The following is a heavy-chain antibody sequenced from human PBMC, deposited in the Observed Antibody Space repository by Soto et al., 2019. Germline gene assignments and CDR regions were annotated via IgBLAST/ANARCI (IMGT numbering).Heavy chain of an antibody. J-gene: IGHJ4*02. D-gene: IGHD3-10*01. CDR1: GGSFSGSW. Sequence: QVQLQQWGAGLLKPSETLSLSCGVYGGSFSGSWWNWVRQPPGKGLEWIGEINDRGDTNYKPSLESRVPISLDTSRNQFSLDLRSVTVADTAVYYCASGRGTESYWGQGTLVTVSS. CDR3: ASGRGTESY. V-gene: IGHV4-34*02. CDR2: INDRGDT.